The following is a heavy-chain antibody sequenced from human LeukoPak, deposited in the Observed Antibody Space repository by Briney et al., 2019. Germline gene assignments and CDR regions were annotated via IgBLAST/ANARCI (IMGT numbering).Heavy chain of an antibody. V-gene: IGHV1-8*01. CDR3: ARHTGSLYDFWSGYIDY. D-gene: IGHD3-3*01. CDR1: GYTFTSYD. CDR2: MNPNSGNT. J-gene: IGHJ4*02. Sequence: ASVKVSCKASGYTFTSYDINWVRQATGQGLEWMGWMNPNSGNTGYAQKFQGRVTMTRNTSISTAYMELRSLRSDDTAVYYCARHTGSLYDFWSGYIDYWGQGTLVTVSS.